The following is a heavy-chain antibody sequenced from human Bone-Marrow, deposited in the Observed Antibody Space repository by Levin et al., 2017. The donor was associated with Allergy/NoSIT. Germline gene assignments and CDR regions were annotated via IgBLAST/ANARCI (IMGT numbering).Heavy chain of an antibody. CDR1: GGTVNTYS. CDR3: ARDGGYSGYDGGSYFDY. D-gene: IGHD5-12*01. Sequence: SVKVSCKTSGGTVNTYSFNWVRQAPGQGLKWMGGIIPIFHTPKYAQKFQGRVTITADESTSTVYMEVRSLRSEDTAVYYCARDGGYSGYDGGSYFDYWGQGTLVTVAS. V-gene: IGHV1-69*13. CDR2: IIPIFHTP. J-gene: IGHJ4*02.